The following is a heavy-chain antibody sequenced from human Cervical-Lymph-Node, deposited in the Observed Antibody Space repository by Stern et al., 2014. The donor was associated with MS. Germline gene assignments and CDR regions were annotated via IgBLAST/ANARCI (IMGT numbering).Heavy chain of an antibody. CDR2: IYYSVST. V-gene: IGHV4-31*03. J-gene: IGHJ6*02. Sequence: VQLVESGPGLVKPSQTLSLTCTVSGGSISSGGYYWSWIRQHPGKGLEGVGYIYYSVSTYYNPSLKSRVTISVDTSKNQFSMKLSSVTAADTAVYYCARGLIVATINPYYYGMDVWGQGTTVTVSS. CDR3: ARGLIVATINPYYYGMDV. D-gene: IGHD5-12*01. CDR1: GGSISSGGYY.